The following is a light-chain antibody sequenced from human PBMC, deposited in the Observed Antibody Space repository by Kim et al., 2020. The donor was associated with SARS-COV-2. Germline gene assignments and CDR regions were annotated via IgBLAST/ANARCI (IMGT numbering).Light chain of an antibody. CDR2: DAS. CDR1: QSVSSH. CDR3: QHYSSWPLT. V-gene: IGKV3-11*01. J-gene: IGKJ4*01. Sequence: LSPGDRATLSCRASQSVSSHLAWYQQKPGPDPRLLIYDASSRATGIPARFSGSGSGTDFTLTISSLEPEDFAVYYCQHYSSWPLTFGGGTKVDIK.